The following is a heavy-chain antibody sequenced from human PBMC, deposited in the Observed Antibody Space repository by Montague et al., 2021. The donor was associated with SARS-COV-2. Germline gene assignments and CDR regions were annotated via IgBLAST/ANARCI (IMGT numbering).Heavy chain of an antibody. CDR2: IYYSVDA. J-gene: IGHJ4*02. CDR1: GSFVNSGDFY. V-gene: IGHV4-61*08. D-gene: IGHD3-10*01. Sequence: SETLSLTCTVSGSFVNSGDFYWSLIRPAPGKGLEWVGYIYYSVDANYNPSLKSRISISVDRSMNQFSLKLSSVTAADTAVYFCTRNAHYGSAGYYIDYWGLGTVVIVSS. CDR3: TRNAHYGSAGYYIDY.